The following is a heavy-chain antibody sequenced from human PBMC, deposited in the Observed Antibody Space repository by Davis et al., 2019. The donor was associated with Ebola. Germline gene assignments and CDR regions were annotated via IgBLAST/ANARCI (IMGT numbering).Heavy chain of an antibody. J-gene: IGHJ4*02. CDR3: TRDSHWGPDC. V-gene: IGHV3-53*05. Sequence: PGGSLRLSCAASGFTVSSNYMSWVRQAPGKGLEWVSVIYSGGSTYYADSVKGRFTISRDNSKNTLYLQMNSLRPEDTALYYCTRDSHWGPDCWGQGTLVTVSS. D-gene: IGHD7-27*01. CDR2: IYSGGST. CDR1: GFTVSSNY.